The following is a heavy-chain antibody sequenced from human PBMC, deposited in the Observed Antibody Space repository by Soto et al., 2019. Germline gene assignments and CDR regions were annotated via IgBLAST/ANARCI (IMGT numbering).Heavy chain of an antibody. CDR2: IIPILGIA. CDR3: ASPLGPDNWFDP. J-gene: IGHJ5*02. V-gene: IGHV1-69*02. CDR1: GGTFSSYT. Sequence: QVQLVQSGAEVKKPGSSVKVSCKASGGTFSSYTISWVRQAPGQGLEWMGRIIPILGIANYAQKFQGRVTITADKSTSTAYMELSSLRSEDTAVYYCASPLGPDNWFDPWGQGTLVTVSS. D-gene: IGHD7-27*01.